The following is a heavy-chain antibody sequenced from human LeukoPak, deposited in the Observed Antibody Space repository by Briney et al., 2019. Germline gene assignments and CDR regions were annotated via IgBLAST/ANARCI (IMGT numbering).Heavy chain of an antibody. Sequence: ASVKVSCKASGYTFTSYDINGVRHATGQGLEWMGWMNPNSGNTGYAQKFEGRVTITRNTSISTAYMELSSLRSEDTAVYYCARALNRGSARLRYYYMDVWGKGTTVTVSS. CDR2: MNPNSGNT. CDR1: GYTFTSYD. CDR3: ARALNRGSARLRYYYMDV. V-gene: IGHV1-8*03. J-gene: IGHJ6*03. D-gene: IGHD6-6*01.